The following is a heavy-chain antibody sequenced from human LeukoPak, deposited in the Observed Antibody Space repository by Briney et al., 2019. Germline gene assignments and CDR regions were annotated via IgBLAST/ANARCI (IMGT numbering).Heavy chain of an antibody. CDR2: ISSSSSYI. D-gene: IGHD6-19*01. V-gene: IGHV3-21*01. CDR1: GFTFSSYS. Sequence: GGSLRLSCAASGFTFSSYSMNWVRQAPGKGLEWVSSISSSSSYIYYADSVKGRFTISRDNSKNTLDLQMSSLRAEDTAVYYCVKVSSSGWHEGDYFDYWGQGTLVTVSS. J-gene: IGHJ4*02. CDR3: VKVSSSGWHEGDYFDY.